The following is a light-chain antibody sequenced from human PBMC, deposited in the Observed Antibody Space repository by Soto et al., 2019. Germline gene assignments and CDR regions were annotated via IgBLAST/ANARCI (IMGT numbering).Light chain of an antibody. CDR1: QSISSW. V-gene: IGKV1-5*03. J-gene: IGKJ4*01. Sequence: DIQMTQSPSTLSASVGDRVTITCRASQSISSWLAWYQQKPGKAPNXLIYKASTLESGVPSRFRGSGSGTELTLTISSVQPDDCATYYGQQYKSYPLTFGGGTKVDI. CDR2: KAS. CDR3: QQYKSYPLT.